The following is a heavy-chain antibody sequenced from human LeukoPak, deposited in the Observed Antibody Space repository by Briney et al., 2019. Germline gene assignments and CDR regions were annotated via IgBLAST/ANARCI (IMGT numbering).Heavy chain of an antibody. J-gene: IGHJ4*02. D-gene: IGHD6-19*01. CDR1: GGSISSGGYY. CDR2: IYYSGST. V-gene: IGHV4-31*03. Sequence: PSETLSLTCTVSGGSISSGGYYWSWIRQHLGKGLEWIGYIYYSGSTYYNPSLKSRVTISVDTSKNQFSLKLSSVTAADTAVYYCARAGWGLSYYFDYWGQGTLVTVSS. CDR3: ARAGWGLSYYFDY.